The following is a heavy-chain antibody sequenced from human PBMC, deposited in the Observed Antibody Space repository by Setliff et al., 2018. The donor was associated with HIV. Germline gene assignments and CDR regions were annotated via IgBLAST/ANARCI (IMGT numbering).Heavy chain of an antibody. CDR2: IDPKSGGT. J-gene: IGHJ4*02. CDR1: GYTFTGYF. CDR3: ASAGDPGSPPLDY. D-gene: IGHD1-26*01. V-gene: IGHV1-2*02. Sequence: ASVKVSCKASGYTFTGYFIHWVRQAPGQGLEWMGWIDPKSGGTKFAQKFQGRVTMTRDTSISTAYVEVIRLRSDDTAVYFCASAGDPGSPPLDYWGQGTLVTVSS.